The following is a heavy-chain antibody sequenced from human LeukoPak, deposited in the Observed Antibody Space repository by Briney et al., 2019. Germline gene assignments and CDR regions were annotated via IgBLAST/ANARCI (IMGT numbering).Heavy chain of an antibody. CDR1: GFTFSSYA. J-gene: IGHJ4*02. CDR3: ASPEGYDSRIKGEY. V-gene: IGHV3-23*01. D-gene: IGHD3-22*01. CDR2: ISGSGGST. Sequence: GGSLRLSCAASGFTFSSYAMSWVRQAPGKGLEWVSAISGSGGSTYYADSVKGRFTISRDNSKNTLYLQMNSLRAEDTAVYYCASPEGYDSRIKGEYWGQGTLVTVSS.